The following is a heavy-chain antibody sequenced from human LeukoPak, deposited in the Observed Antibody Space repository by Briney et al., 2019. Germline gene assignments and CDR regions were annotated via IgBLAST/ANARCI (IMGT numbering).Heavy chain of an antibody. CDR2: ISSSGSTI. Sequence: GGSLRLSCAASGFTFSSYEMNWVRQAPGKGLEWVSYISSSGSTIYYADSVKGRFTISRDNAKNSLYLQMNSLRAEDTAVYYCARDRGPQWLVQTFDYWGQGTLVTVSS. CDR1: GFTFSSYE. J-gene: IGHJ4*02. CDR3: ARDRGPQWLVQTFDY. V-gene: IGHV3-48*03. D-gene: IGHD6-19*01.